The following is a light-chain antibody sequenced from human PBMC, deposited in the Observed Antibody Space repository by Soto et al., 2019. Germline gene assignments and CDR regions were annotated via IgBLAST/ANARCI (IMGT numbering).Light chain of an antibody. CDR3: SSYTSSSTVV. CDR2: EVS. J-gene: IGLJ2*01. Sequence: QSALTQPASVSGSPGQSITISCTGTSGDVGGYNYVSWHQQHQAKAPNLMIYEVSNRPSGVSNRFSGSKSGNTASLTISWLQAEDEADYYCSSYTSSSTVVCGGGTQLTVL. V-gene: IGLV2-14*01. CDR1: SGDVGGYNY.